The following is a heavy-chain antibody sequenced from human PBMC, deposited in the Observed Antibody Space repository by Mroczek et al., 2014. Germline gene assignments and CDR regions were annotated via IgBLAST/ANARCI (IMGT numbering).Heavy chain of an antibody. CDR3: ASTGAPNFRNWYFDL. D-gene: IGHD4/OR15-4a*01. Sequence: QVQLQESGPGLGKPSETLSLTCTVSGDSISSRNYYWGWIRQPPGKGLEWIGSIYFRGTTYYNPSLKSRVTISVDTSKNQFSLKLTSVTAADTAVYYCASTGAPNFRNWYFDLWGRGTLVTVSS. V-gene: IGHV4-39*01. CDR2: IYFRGTT. CDR1: GDSISSRNYY. J-gene: IGHJ2*01.